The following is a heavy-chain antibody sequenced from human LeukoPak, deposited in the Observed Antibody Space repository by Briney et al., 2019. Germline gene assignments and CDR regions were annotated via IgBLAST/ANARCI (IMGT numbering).Heavy chain of an antibody. CDR2: IYYSGST. J-gene: IGHJ4*02. D-gene: IGHD2-2*01. CDR1: GGSISSSSYY. V-gene: IGHV4-39*02. CDR3: ARRVVVVPAAEDSFDY. Sequence: SETLSLTCTVSGGSISSSSYYWGWIRQPPGKGLEWIGSIYYSGSTYYNPSLKRRATISVDTSKNHFSLKLSSVTAADTAVYYCARRVVVVPAAEDSFDYWGQGTLVSVSS.